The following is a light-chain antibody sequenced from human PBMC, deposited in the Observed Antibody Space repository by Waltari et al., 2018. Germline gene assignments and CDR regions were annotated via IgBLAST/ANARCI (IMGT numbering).Light chain of an antibody. V-gene: IGKV4-1*01. CDR1: RNLLYSPNNKDF. Sequence: DIVMTQYPDSLVVSLGERATINCQSSRNLLYSPNNKDFLAWYQKKPGQPPKLLIYWASTRESGVPDRFTGSGSGTDFSLTISSLQAEDVAVYYCQQYYDTPYTFGQGTKLEIK. J-gene: IGKJ2*01. CDR2: WAS. CDR3: QQYYDTPYT.